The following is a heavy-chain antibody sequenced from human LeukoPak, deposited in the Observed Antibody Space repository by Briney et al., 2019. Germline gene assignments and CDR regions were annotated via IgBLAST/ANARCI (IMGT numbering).Heavy chain of an antibody. Sequence: GGSLRLSCAASGFTFSSYAMSWVRQAPGKGLEWVSAISGSSGGTYYTDSDKGRFTISRDNSKNTLYLQMSSLTAKDTAVYYCARRAGGYSHSYDYWGQGTLVTVSS. CDR1: GFTFSSYA. CDR2: ISGSSGGT. D-gene: IGHD4-23*01. CDR3: ARRAGGYSHSYDY. J-gene: IGHJ4*02. V-gene: IGHV3-23*01.